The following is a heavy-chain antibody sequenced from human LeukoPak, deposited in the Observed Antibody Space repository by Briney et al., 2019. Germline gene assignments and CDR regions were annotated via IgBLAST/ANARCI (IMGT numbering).Heavy chain of an antibody. Sequence: GGSLRLSCAASGFTFSSYSMNWVRQAPGKGLEWVSYISSSSSTIYYADSVKGRFTISRDNSKNTLYLQMNSLRAEDTAVYYCAKDLPPRVAGTDDYWGQGTLVTVSS. J-gene: IGHJ4*02. CDR2: ISSSSSTI. CDR3: AKDLPPRVAGTDDY. V-gene: IGHV3-48*01. CDR1: GFTFSSYS. D-gene: IGHD6-19*01.